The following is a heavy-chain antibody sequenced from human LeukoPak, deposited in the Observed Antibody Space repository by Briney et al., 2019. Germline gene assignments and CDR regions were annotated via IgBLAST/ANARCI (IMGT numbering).Heavy chain of an antibody. CDR2: MYYSGST. V-gene: IGHV4-39*01. CDR1: GGSISRRSYY. D-gene: IGHD2-21*02. Sequence: SETLSLTCTVSGGSISRRSYYWGWIRQPPGKGLEWIGSMYYSGSTNYSPSLKSQVTISVDTSKNQFSLKLSSVTAADTAVYYCARGDSYVQIDYWGQGTLVTVSS. CDR3: ARGDSYVQIDY. J-gene: IGHJ4*02.